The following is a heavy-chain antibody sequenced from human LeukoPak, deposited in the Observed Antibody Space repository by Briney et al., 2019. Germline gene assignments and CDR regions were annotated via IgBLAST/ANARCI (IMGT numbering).Heavy chain of an antibody. V-gene: IGHV4-59*12. Sequence: RPSETLSLTCTVSGGSISNSYWSWIRQPPGKGLEWIGYIYYSGSTNYNPSLKSRVTISVDTSKNQFSLKLSSVTAADTAVYYCARGSSGWYSHWFDPWGQGTLVTVSS. D-gene: IGHD6-19*01. CDR2: IYYSGST. CDR1: GGSISNSY. CDR3: ARGSSGWYSHWFDP. J-gene: IGHJ5*02.